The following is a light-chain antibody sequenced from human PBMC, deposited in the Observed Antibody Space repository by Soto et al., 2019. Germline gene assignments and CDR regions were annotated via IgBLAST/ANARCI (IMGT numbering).Light chain of an antibody. CDR1: QSVNRW. CDR2: KAS. Sequence: DIQMTQSPSTLSAAVGDRVTITCRASQSVNRWLAWYQQKPGKAPKLLIYKASSLPSGVPSRFTGSGSGTEFTLPINNVQPDDFATYYCRQFNGHSTFGQGTRLEIK. V-gene: IGKV1-5*03. CDR3: RQFNGHST. J-gene: IGKJ2*01.